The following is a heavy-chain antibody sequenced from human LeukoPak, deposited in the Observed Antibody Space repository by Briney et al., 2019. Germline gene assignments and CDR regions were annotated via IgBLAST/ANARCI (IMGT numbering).Heavy chain of an antibody. D-gene: IGHD3-10*01. Sequence: XGSLRLSCAASGFTVSSNYMSWVRQARGEGRVGVSRINDDGRTTTYADSVKGGITISRDNAKNTLYLQMSSLRVEDTAVYYCARSGITMVGGASIGLLTFDIWGPGTMVTVSP. CDR2: INDDGRTT. CDR1: GFTVSSNY. V-gene: IGHV3-74*03. CDR3: ARSGITMVGGASIGLLTFDI. J-gene: IGHJ3*02.